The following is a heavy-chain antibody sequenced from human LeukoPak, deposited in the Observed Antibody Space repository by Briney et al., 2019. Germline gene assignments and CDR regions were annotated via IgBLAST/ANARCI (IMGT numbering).Heavy chain of an antibody. V-gene: IGHV3-48*04. CDR2: ISSSSSSI. J-gene: IGHJ4*02. CDR1: GFTFSNYW. CDR3: AINPS. Sequence: GGSLRLSCAASGFTFSNYWIHWVRQAPGKGLEWVSYISSSSSSIYYADSVKGRFTISRDNAKNSLYLQMNSLRAEDTAVYYCAINPSWGQGTLVTVSS.